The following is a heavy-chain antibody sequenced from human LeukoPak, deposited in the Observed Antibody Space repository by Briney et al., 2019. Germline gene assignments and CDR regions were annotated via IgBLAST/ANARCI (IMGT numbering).Heavy chain of an antibody. J-gene: IGHJ5*02. CDR3: ARLTKFLTTYYPTP. CDR2: IYTSGST. CDR1: GGSISSYY. D-gene: IGHD2/OR15-2a*01. V-gene: IGHV4-4*09. Sequence: PSETLSLTCTVSGGSISSYYWSWIRQPPGKGLEWIGYIYTSGSTNYNPSLKSRVTISVDTSKNQFSLKLSSVTAADTAVYYCARLTKFLTTYYPTPWGQGTLVTVSS.